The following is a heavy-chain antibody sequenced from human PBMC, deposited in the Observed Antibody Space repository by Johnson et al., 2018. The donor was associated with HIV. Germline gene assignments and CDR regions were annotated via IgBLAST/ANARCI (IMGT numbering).Heavy chain of an antibody. CDR3: AREREIFGVVTEDAFDI. J-gene: IGHJ3*02. V-gene: IGHV3-30-3*01. D-gene: IGHD3-3*01. Sequence: QVQLVESGGGVVQPGRSLRLSCAASGFTFSSYAMHWVRQAPGKGLEWVAVISYDGSNKYYADSVKGRFTISRDNAKNSLYLQMNSLRAEDTAVYYCAREREIFGVVTEDAFDIWGQGTMVTVSS. CDR1: GFTFSSYA. CDR2: ISYDGSNK.